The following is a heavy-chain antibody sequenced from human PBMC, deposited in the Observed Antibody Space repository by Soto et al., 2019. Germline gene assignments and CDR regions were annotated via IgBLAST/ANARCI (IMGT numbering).Heavy chain of an antibody. CDR1: GGTFSSYA. CDR3: ARSFHLNYDFWSGYPSGAFDS. D-gene: IGHD3-3*01. Sequence: QVQLVQSGAEVKKPGSSVKVSCKASGGTFSSYAISWVRQAPGQGLEWMGGIIPIFGTANYAQKFQGRVTSTADESTSTAYMELSSLRSEDTAVYYCARSFHLNYDFWSGYPSGAFDSWGQGTMVTVSS. CDR2: IIPIFGTA. V-gene: IGHV1-69*01. J-gene: IGHJ3*02.